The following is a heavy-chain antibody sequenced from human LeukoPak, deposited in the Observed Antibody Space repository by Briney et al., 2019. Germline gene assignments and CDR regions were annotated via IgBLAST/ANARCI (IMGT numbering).Heavy chain of an antibody. D-gene: IGHD3-9*01. Sequence: SETLSLTCAVYGGSFSGYYWSWIRQPPGKGLEWIGEINHSGSTNYNPSLKSRVTISVDTSKNQFSLKLSSVTAADTAVYYCARGGYFDWLRYFDYWGQGTLVTVSS. V-gene: IGHV4-34*01. CDR1: GGSFSGYY. J-gene: IGHJ4*02. CDR2: INHSGST. CDR3: ARGGYFDWLRYFDY.